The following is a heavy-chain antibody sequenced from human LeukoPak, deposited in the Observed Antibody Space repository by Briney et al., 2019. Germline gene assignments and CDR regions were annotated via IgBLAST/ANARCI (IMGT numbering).Heavy chain of an antibody. V-gene: IGHV3-30-3*01. CDR3: ARDGHGVPLDY. CDR1: GLSFSSYA. J-gene: IGHJ4*02. CDR2: ISYDGTEK. Sequence: GSSLRLSCAASGLSFSSYAMHWVRQAPGKGPEWVAVISYDGTEKYYGDSVKGRFTISRDNSKNTLYLQMNSLRAEDTALYYCARDGHGVPLDYWGQGTLVTVSP. D-gene: IGHD4-17*01.